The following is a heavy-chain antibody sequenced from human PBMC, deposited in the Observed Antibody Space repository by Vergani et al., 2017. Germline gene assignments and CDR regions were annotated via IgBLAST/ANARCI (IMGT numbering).Heavy chain of an antibody. CDR3: ARLAVAGSYDAFDI. D-gene: IGHD6-19*01. CDR1: GGSISSYY. J-gene: IGHJ3*02. V-gene: IGHV4-59*01. Sequence: QVQLQESGPGLVKPSETLSLTCTVSGGSISSYYWSWIRQPPGKGLEWIGYIYYSGSTNYNPSLKSRVTISVDTSQTQFSLKLSSVTAADTAVYYCARLAVAGSYDAFDIWGQGTMVTVSS. CDR2: IYYSGST.